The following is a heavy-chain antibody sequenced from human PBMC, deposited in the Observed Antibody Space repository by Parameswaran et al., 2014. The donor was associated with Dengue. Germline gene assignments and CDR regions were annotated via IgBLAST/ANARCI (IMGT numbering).Heavy chain of an antibody. CDR3: ASGRYSDFDC. Sequence: WVRQAPGQGLEWMGWINPNSGGTNYAQKFQGRVTMTRDTSISTAYMDLSRLRSDDTAVYYCASGRYSDFDCWAREPWSPSPQ. D-gene: IGHD3-10*01. J-gene: IGHJ4*02. V-gene: IGHV1-2*02. CDR2: INPNSGGT.